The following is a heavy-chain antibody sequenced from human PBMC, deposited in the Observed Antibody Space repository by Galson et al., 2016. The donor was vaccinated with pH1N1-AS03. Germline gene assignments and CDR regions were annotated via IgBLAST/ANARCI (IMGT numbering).Heavy chain of an antibody. CDR1: GFTFSGYW. J-gene: IGHJ4*02. Sequence: SLRLSCAASGFTFSGYWMYWARQAPGKGLEWVANINLDGSEKYYVDSVKGRFTISRHNPKRSLFLQMNSLRAEDTAVYYCFGGGSSSSGWGQGALVTVSS. CDR2: INLDGSEK. CDR3: FGGGSSSSG. V-gene: IGHV3-7*01. D-gene: IGHD6-6*01.